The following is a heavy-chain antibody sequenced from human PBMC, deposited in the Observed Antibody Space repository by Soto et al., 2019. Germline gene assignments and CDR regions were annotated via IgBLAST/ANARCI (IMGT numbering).Heavy chain of an antibody. CDR2: IYWDDDK. CDR3: AHRLTLNSDWNYGRFDY. CDR1: GFSLTTSGVG. V-gene: IGHV2-5*02. D-gene: IGHD1-7*01. J-gene: IGHJ4*02. Sequence: QITLKESGPALVEPTRTLTLTCTFSGFSLTTSGVGVGWIRQPPGKALEWLALIYWDDDKRYCPSLRSRLTITKETTRNQVVLTLTNLDPVDTATYFCAHRLTLNSDWNYGRFDYWGQGILVTVSS.